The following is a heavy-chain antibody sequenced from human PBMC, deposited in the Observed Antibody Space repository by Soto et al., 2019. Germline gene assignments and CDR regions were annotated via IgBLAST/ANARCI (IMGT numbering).Heavy chain of an antibody. V-gene: IGHV4-59*01. J-gene: IGHJ6*02. Sequence: SETLSLTCTVSGGSISSYYWSWIRQPPGKGREWIGYIYYSGSTNYNPSHKSRVTISVDTSKNQFSLKLSSVTAADTAVYYCARDLGSGYSYGRYYYYGMDVWGQGTTVTVSS. CDR2: IYYSGST. D-gene: IGHD5-18*01. CDR1: GGSISSYY. CDR3: ARDLGSGYSYGRYYYYGMDV.